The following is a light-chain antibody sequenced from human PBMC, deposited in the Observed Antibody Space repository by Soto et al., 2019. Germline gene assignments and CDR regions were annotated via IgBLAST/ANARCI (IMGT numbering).Light chain of an antibody. Sequence: EIVLTQPPGTLSLSPGARATLSCRASQSVSSSYLAWYQHKPGQAPRLLTYGASSRATGIPDRFSGSVSGTDFTLTISRLEPEDFAVYYCQQYGKKMYTFGQGTKIEIK. CDR2: GAS. CDR1: QSVSSSY. CDR3: QQYGKKMYT. J-gene: IGKJ2*01. V-gene: IGKV3-20*01.